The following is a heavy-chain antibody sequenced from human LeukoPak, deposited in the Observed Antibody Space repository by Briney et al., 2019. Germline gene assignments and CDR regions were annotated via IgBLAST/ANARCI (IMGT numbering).Heavy chain of an antibody. D-gene: IGHD6-13*01. CDR2: IYPGNSDT. CDR1: GYILTNNW. Sequence: GESLKISCKISGYILTNNWIGWVRQVPGKGLEWMGLIYPGNSDTKYSPSFQGQVTFSVDKSISTAYLHWSSLKASDTAMYYCARVGYTHRLDLWGQGTLATVSS. J-gene: IGHJ1*01. CDR3: ARVGYTHRLDL. V-gene: IGHV5-51*01.